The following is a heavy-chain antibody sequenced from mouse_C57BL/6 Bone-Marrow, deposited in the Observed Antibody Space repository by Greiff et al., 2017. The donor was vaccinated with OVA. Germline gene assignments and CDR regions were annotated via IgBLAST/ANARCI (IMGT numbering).Heavy chain of an antibody. V-gene: IGHV2-5*01. D-gene: IGHD4-1*01. J-gene: IGHJ4*01. CDR3: AKKGTGTFAMDY. Sequence: VKLMESGPGLVQPSQSLSITCTVSGFSLTSYGVHWVRQSPGKGLEWLGVIWRGGSTDYNAAFMSRLSITKDNSKSQVFFKMNSLQADDTAIYYCAKKGTGTFAMDYWGQGTSVTVSS. CDR1: GFSLTSYG. CDR2: IWRGGST.